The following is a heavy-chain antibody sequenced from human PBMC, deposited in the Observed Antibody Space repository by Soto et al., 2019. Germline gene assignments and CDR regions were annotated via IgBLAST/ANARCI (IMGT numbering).Heavy chain of an antibody. D-gene: IGHD1-26*01. CDR1: GFSLSNASMG. Sequence: QVTLKESGPVLLKPTETLTLTCTVSGFSLSNASMGVRWIRQPPGKALEWLAHIFSNDEKSYSTSLKSRLTIAKDTSKSQVVLTMTNMDPVDTATYYCARRDSGSRRRPFDPWGQGTLVTVSS. CDR3: ARRDSGSRRRPFDP. V-gene: IGHV2-26*01. J-gene: IGHJ5*02. CDR2: IFSNDEK.